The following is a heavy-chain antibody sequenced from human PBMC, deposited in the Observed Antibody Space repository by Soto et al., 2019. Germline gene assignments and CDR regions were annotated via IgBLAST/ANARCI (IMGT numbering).Heavy chain of an antibody. D-gene: IGHD3-10*01. CDR1: GFTFSSHA. CDR2: ISSTSSTK. J-gene: IGHJ6*02. Sequence: GGSLRLSCAASGFTFSSHAMNWVRQAPGKGLEWVSFISSTSSTKNYADSVKGRFTISRDNAKNSLYLQMSSLRDEDTAVYYCARRITMVRGPYYYYGLDVWGQGTTVTVS. CDR3: ARRITMVRGPYYYYGLDV. V-gene: IGHV3-48*02.